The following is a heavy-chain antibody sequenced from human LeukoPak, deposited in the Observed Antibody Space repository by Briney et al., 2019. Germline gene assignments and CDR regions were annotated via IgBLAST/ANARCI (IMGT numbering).Heavy chain of an antibody. D-gene: IGHD3-22*01. CDR1: GGSISSYY. CDR3: ASTDYYDSSGYYGFDY. J-gene: IGHJ4*02. CDR2: IYYSGST. V-gene: IGHV4-59*08. Sequence: SETLSLTCTVSGGSISSYYWSWLRQPPGKGLEWIGYIYYSGSTNSNPSLKSRVTISVDTYKNQFSLKLSSVTAADTAVYYCASTDYYDSSGYYGFDYWGQGTLVTVSS.